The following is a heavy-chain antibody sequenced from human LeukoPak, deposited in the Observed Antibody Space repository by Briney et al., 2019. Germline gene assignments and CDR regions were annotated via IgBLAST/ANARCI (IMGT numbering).Heavy chain of an antibody. CDR1: GGTFSSYT. D-gene: IGHD3-9*01. CDR2: IIPILGIA. J-gene: IGHJ4*02. V-gene: IGHV1-69*04. CDR3: AREVGTYYDILIGSTGD. Sequence: GASVKVSCKASGGTFSSYTISWVRQAPGQGLEWMGRIIPILGIANYAQKFQGRVTITADKSTSTAYMELSSLRSEDTAVYYCAREVGTYYDILIGSTGDWGQGTLVTVSS.